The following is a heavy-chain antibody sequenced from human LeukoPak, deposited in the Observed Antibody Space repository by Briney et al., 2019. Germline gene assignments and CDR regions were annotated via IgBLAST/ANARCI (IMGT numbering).Heavy chain of an antibody. V-gene: IGHV3-33*01. CDR2: IWYDGSNK. CDR3: AREKAAAGFDY. CDR1: GFTFSSYG. J-gene: IGHJ4*02. D-gene: IGHD6-13*01. Sequence: GGSLRLSCAASGFTFSSYGMHWVRQAPGKGLEWVAVIWYDGSNKYYADSVKGRFTISRDNSMNTLYLQMNSLRAEDTAVYYCAREKAAAGFDYWGQGTLVTVSS.